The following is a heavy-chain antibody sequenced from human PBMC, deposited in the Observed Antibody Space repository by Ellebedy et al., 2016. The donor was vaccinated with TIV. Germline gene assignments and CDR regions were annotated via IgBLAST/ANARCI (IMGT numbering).Heavy chain of an antibody. J-gene: IGHJ2*01. CDR3: AKDRSWDPHWYFDL. CDR2: IVGSGGST. V-gene: IGHV3-23*01. D-gene: IGHD1-26*01. CDR1: GFTFSSYA. Sequence: GGSLRLSCAASGFTFSSYAMSWVRQAPGKGLEWVSAIVGSGGSTYYADSVKGRFTISRDNSKTTLYLQMNSLRAEDTAVYYCAKDRSWDPHWYFDLWGRGTLVTVSS.